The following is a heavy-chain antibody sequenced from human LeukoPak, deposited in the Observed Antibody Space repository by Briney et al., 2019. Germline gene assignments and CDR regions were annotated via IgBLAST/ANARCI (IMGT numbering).Heavy chain of an antibody. Sequence: SETLSLTCAVYGGSFSGYYWSWIRQPPGKGLEWIGEINHSGSTNYNPSLKSRVTISVDTSKNQFSLKLSSVTAADTAVYYCARHPPSGYSRGFDYWGQGTLVTVSS. D-gene: IGHD3-3*01. J-gene: IGHJ4*02. CDR2: INHSGST. CDR3: ARHPPSGYSRGFDY. V-gene: IGHV4-34*01. CDR1: GGSFSGYY.